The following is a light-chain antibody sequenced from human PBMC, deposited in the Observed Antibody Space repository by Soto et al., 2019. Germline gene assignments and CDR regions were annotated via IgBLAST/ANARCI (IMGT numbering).Light chain of an antibody. CDR1: QSVSSSY. CDR3: QQYGSSPLFT. V-gene: IGKV3-20*01. J-gene: IGKJ3*01. Sequence: EIVLTQSPGTLSLSPGERATLSCRASQSVSSSYLASYQQKPGQAPRLLIYGASSRATGIPDRFSGSGSGIDFTLTISRLEPEDFAVYYCQQYGSSPLFTFGPGTKVDIK. CDR2: GAS.